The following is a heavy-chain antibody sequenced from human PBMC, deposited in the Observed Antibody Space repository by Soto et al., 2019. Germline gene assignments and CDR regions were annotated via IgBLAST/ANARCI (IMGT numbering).Heavy chain of an antibody. J-gene: IGHJ4*02. D-gene: IGHD6-6*01. CDR3: AGSIAARPRSTYYFDY. CDR1: GFTFSSYA. V-gene: IGHV3-23*01. CDR2: ISGSGGST. Sequence: EVQLLESGGGLVQPGGSLRLSCAASGFTFSSYAMSWVRQAPGKGLEWVSAISGSGGSTYYADSVKGRFTISRDNSKNTLYLQMNSLRAEDTAVYYCAGSIAARPRSTYYFDYWGQGALVTVSS.